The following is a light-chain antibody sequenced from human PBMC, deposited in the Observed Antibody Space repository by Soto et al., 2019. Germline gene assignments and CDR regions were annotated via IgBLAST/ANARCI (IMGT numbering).Light chain of an antibody. V-gene: IGKV3-15*01. CDR1: QSVGRN. J-gene: IGKJ4*01. CDR2: GTN. Sequence: ETVMTQSPATLSVSPGDGATLSCRASQSVGRNLAWYQRKPGQPPRPLIYGTNTRAAGVPARFSGGGSGTEFTLTINRLQSEDSAVYYCQQYYSWPLTFGGGTDVEIK. CDR3: QQYYSWPLT.